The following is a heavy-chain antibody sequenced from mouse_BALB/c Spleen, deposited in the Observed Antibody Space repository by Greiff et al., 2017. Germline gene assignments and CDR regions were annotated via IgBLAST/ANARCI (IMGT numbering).Heavy chain of an antibody. Sequence: VQLQQPGPGLVKPSQSLSLTCTVTGYSITSDYAWNWIRQFPGNKLEWMGYISYSGSTSYNPSLKSRISITRDTSKNQFFLQLNSVTTEDTATYYCARGPYGYNFDYWGQGTTLTVSS. D-gene: IGHD1-2*01. J-gene: IGHJ2*01. CDR2: ISYSGST. CDR3: ARGPYGYNFDY. CDR1: GYSITSDYA. V-gene: IGHV3-2*02.